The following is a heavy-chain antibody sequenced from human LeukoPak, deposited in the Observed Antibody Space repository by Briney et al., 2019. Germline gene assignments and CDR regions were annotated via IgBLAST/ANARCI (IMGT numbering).Heavy chain of an antibody. CDR2: IKQDGSEK. Sequence: GGSLRLSCAASGFTFNNYCMSWVRQAPGKGLEWVANIKQDGSEKYYVDSVKGRFTISRDNAKNSLFLQMNSLRAEDTAVYYCARDQWLADPVYYFDYWGQGTLVTVSS. CDR3: ARDQWLADPVYYFDY. V-gene: IGHV3-7*01. D-gene: IGHD6-19*01. J-gene: IGHJ4*02. CDR1: GFTFNNYC.